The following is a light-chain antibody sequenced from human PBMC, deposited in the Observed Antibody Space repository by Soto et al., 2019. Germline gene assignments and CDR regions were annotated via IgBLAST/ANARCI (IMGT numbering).Light chain of an antibody. CDR3: QHYGYPFT. Sequence: EIELTQSAGTLSVSPGERATISCWASESISSGHVSWLQQRRGQAPRLLIYGSFFRATGISGRIGGRGCGTCFPPTIRRLDHEDSAVYCRQHYGYPFTFGRGTKVEI. CDR1: ESISSGH. J-gene: IGKJ4*01. V-gene: IGKV3-20*01. CDR2: GSF.